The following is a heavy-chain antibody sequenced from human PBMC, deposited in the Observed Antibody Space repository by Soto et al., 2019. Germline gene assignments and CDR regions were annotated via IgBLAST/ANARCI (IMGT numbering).Heavy chain of an antibody. Sequence: SVKVSCKASGGTFSSYAISWVRQAPGQGLEWMGGIIPIFGTANYAQKFQGRVTINADESTSTAYMELSSLRSEDTAVYYCAREVRRITIFGVVIISGYYYYGMDVWGQGTTVTV. J-gene: IGHJ6*02. V-gene: IGHV1-69*13. CDR2: IIPIFGTA. CDR1: GGTFSSYA. CDR3: AREVRRITIFGVVIISGYYYYGMDV. D-gene: IGHD3-3*01.